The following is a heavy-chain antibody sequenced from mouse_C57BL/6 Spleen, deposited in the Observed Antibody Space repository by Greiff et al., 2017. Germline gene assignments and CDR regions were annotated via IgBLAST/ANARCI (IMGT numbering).Heavy chain of an antibody. J-gene: IGHJ1*03. D-gene: IGHD2-4*01. CDR2: SRNKANDYTT. CDR3: ARAPYDYDRDWYFDV. CDR1: GFTFSDFY. Sequence: EVQVVESGGGLVQSGRSLRLSCATSGFTFSDFYMEWVRQAPGKGLEWIAASRNKANDYTTEYSASVKGRFIVSRDTSQSILYLQMNALRAEDTAIYYCARAPYDYDRDWYFDVWGTGTTVTVSS. V-gene: IGHV7-1*01.